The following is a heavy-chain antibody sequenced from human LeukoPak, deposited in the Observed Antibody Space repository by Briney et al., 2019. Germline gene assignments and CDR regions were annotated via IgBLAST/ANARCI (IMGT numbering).Heavy chain of an antibody. V-gene: IGHV3-23*01. Sequence: GGSLRLSCAASGFTFSGYAVNWVRQAPGKGLEWVSVIRSSGDSAYYADFVKGRFTISRDNSKNTLYLQMNSLRAEDTAVYYCAKGYYASGSSLSAFDSWGQGTLVTVSS. CDR3: AKGYYASGSSLSAFDS. CDR1: GFTFSGYA. D-gene: IGHD3-10*01. CDR2: IRSSGDSA. J-gene: IGHJ4*02.